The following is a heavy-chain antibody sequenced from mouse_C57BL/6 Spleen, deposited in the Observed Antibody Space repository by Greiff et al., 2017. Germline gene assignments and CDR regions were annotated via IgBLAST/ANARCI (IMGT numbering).Heavy chain of an antibody. D-gene: IGHD1-1*01. CDR3: ARGDYGSFYAMDY. CDR1: GYAFRSSW. CDR2: IYPGDGDT. Sequence: QVKLQQSGPELVKPGASVKISCKASGYAFRSSWMNWVKQRPGKGLEWIGRIYPGDGDTNDNGKFKGKATLTSDKSSSTAYMQLSSLTSEDSAVYFCARGDYGSFYAMDYWGQGTSVTGSS. J-gene: IGHJ4*01. V-gene: IGHV1-82*01.